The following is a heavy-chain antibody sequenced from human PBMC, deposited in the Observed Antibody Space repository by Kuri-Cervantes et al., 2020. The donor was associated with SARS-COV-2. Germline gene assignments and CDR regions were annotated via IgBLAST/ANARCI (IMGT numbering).Heavy chain of an antibody. CDR3: ASAVAGLFDY. CDR2: TRNKANSYTT. D-gene: IGHD6-19*01. V-gene: IGHV3-72*01. Sequence: GGSLRLSCAASGFTFSDHYMDWVRQAPGKGLEWVGRTRNKANSYTTEYAASVKGRFTISRDDSKNSLYLQMNSLKTEDTAEYYCASAVAGLFDYWGQGTLVTVSS. CDR1: GFTFSDHY. J-gene: IGHJ4*02.